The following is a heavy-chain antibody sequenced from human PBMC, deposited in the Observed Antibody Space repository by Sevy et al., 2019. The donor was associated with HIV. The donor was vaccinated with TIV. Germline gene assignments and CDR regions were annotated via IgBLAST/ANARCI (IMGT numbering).Heavy chain of an antibody. Sequence: GGSLRLSCAASGFTFSSYAMSWVRQAPGKGLEWVSAISGSGGSTYYADSVKGRFTISRDNSKNTLYLQMNSLTAEDTAVYYCAKGAGYYDILTGPYYFDYWGQGTLVTVSS. CDR2: ISGSGGST. CDR1: GFTFSSYA. CDR3: AKGAGYYDILTGPYYFDY. D-gene: IGHD3-9*01. V-gene: IGHV3-23*01. J-gene: IGHJ4*02.